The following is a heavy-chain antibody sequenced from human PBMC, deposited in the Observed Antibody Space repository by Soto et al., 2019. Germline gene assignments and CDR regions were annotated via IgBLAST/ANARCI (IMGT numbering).Heavy chain of an antibody. J-gene: IGHJ4*02. CDR1: RFTFSTYG. CDR2: IGAGGRDI. Sequence: EVQLVESGGGLVQPGGSLRLSCAASRFTFSTYGMNWVRQAPGKGLEWVSYIGAGGRDIYYAESVKGRFTTSRDNAKNSLYREMNSLRAEDTAVYYCARGGGYNGARWWYPDCWGQGTLVTVSS. CDR3: ARGGGYNGARWWYPDC. V-gene: IGHV3-48*01. D-gene: IGHD3-16*01.